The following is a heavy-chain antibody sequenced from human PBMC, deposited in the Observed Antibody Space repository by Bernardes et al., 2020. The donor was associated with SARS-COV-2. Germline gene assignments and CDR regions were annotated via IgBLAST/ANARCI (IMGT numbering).Heavy chain of an antibody. J-gene: IGHJ6*02. V-gene: IGHV3-66*01. Sequence: GYLSLSCAASGFTVSSNYMSWVRHAPGKGLEWVSFVYTSGRTYYADPMKGRFTISRDDSKNTVYLQMNSLRAEDTAVYYCARDPPITTDYGLDVWGQGTTVTVSS. D-gene: IGHD4-4*01. CDR2: VYTSGRT. CDR1: GFTVSSNY. CDR3: ARDPPITTDYGLDV.